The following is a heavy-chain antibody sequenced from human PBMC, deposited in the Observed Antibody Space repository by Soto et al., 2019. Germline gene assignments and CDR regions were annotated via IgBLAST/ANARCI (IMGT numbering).Heavy chain of an antibody. Sequence: PSETLSLTCTVSSGSITSTSYYWAWIRQPPGKGLEWIGSINKSGSTYYNPSLKSRVTISADTSKNQFSLKLSSVTAADTAVYYCASYRLRGDFDLDYWGQGTLVTVSS. V-gene: IGHV4-39*01. J-gene: IGHJ4*02. CDR3: ASYRLRGDFDLDY. CDR2: INKSGST. D-gene: IGHD4-17*01. CDR1: SGSITSTSYY.